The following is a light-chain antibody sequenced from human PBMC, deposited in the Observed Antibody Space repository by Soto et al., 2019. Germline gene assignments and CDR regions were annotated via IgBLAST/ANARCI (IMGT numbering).Light chain of an antibody. Sequence: DIQMTQSPSSLSASVGDRVTITCRASQNIRSYLNWYQQKPGEAPKLLIYLASSLQTGVPSRFSGSGSGTEFTLTFSSLQPDDFATYYCQQSYTTLTFGGGTKVEIE. CDR2: LAS. CDR1: QNIRSY. CDR3: QQSYTTLT. J-gene: IGKJ4*01. V-gene: IGKV1-39*01.